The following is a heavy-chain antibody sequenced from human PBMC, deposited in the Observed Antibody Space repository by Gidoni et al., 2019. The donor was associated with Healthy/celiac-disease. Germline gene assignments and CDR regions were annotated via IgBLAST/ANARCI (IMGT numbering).Heavy chain of an antibody. Sequence: QVQLVQSGAEVKKPGSSVKVSCKASGGTFSSYAISWVRQAPGQGLEWMGGIIPIFGTANDAQKFQGRVTITADESTSTAYMELSSLRSEDTAVYYCARDHYGSGSYQYYFDYWGQGTLVTVSS. D-gene: IGHD3-10*01. CDR3: ARDHYGSGSYQYYFDY. J-gene: IGHJ4*02. CDR1: GGTFSSYA. V-gene: IGHV1-69*01. CDR2: IIPIFGTA.